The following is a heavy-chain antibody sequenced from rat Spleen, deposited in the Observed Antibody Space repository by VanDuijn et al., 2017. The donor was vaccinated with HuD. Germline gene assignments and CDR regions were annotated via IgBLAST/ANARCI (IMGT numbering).Heavy chain of an antibody. D-gene: IGHD1-11*01. CDR1: GFAFSDFY. V-gene: IGHV5-29*01. Sequence: EVQLVESDGGLVQPGRSLKLSCAASGFAFSDFYMAWVRQAPTKGLEWIATISYDGSNTYYRDSVKGRFTISRDNAKSILYLQLDSLRSEDTATYYCAIRDGGFPGWGQGTLVTVSS. CDR2: ISYDGSNT. J-gene: IGHJ3*01. CDR3: AIRDGGFPG.